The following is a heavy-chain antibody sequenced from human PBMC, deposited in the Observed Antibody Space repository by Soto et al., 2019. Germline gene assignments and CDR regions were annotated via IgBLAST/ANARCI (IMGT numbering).Heavy chain of an antibody. CDR1: GFTFSADG. D-gene: IGHD6-13*01. V-gene: IGHV3-30*18. CDR2: ISSDGSEK. CDR3: AKDRSSSWYYFEN. Sequence: QVQLVESGGGVVQPGRSLRLSCAASGFTFSADGMHWVRQAPGKGLEWVAVISSDGSEKFYAASVKGRFTISRDNSKDTLYLQTNNLRAEDTAVYYCAKDRSSSWYYFENWGQGTLVTVSS. J-gene: IGHJ4*02.